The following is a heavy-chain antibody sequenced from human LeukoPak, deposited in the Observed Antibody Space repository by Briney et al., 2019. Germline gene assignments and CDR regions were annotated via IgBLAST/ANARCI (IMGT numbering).Heavy chain of an antibody. CDR1: GGSISSGSYY. CDR3: ARAELGYCTNGVRSPHLDAFDI. J-gene: IGHJ3*02. Sequence: SQTLSLTCTVSGGSISSGSYYWSWIRQPPGTGLEWIGYIYHSGSTYYNPSLKSRVTISVDRSKNQFSLKLSSVTAADTAVYYCARAELGYCTNGVRSPHLDAFDIWGQGTMVTVSS. D-gene: IGHD2-8*01. V-gene: IGHV4-30-2*01. CDR2: IYHSGST.